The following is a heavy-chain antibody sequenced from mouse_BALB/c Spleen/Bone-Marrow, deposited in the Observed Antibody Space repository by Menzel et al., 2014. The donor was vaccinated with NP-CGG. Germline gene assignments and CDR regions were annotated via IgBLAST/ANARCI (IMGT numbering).Heavy chain of an antibody. CDR2: IYPGDGDT. D-gene: IGHD2-10*02. CDR1: GYAFSSYW. J-gene: IGHJ2*01. CDR3: ARQYGNYFDY. Sequence: QVQLQQSGAELVRPGSSVKISRKASGYAFSSYWMNWVKQRPGQGLEWIGQIYPGDGDTNYNGKFKGKATLTADKSSSTAYMQLSSLTSEDSAVYFCARQYGNYFDYRGQGTPLTVSS. V-gene: IGHV1-80*01.